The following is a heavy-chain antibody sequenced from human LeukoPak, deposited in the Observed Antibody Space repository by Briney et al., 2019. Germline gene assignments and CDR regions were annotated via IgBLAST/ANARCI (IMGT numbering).Heavy chain of an antibody. V-gene: IGHV1-8*01. D-gene: IGHD3-3*01. CDR1: GYTFDNYD. CDR2: MNPDSGNT. J-gene: IGHJ4*02. CDR3: ARGDPVAIFGPGYDEYFEY. Sequence: GASLTVSCKTSGYTFDNYDINWVRQAAGQGLEWMGWMNPDSGNTGYAHKFQGRGTMARNTSMTTAYLELTGLTSGGTAIYYCARGDPVAIFGPGYDEYFEYWGQGTVVIVSP.